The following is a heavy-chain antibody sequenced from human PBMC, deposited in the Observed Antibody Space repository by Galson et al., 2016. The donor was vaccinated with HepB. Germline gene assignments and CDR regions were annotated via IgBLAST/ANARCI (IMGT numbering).Heavy chain of an antibody. CDR3: AKDFWICYFGRSNARRHYRGLEV. D-gene: IGHD3-3*01. CDR1: GFSFSSHG. CDR2: VSYGGYHD. Sequence: SLRLSCAASGFSFSSHGMHWVRQAPGKGLQWVAVVSYGGYHDRYVGAVKGRFAISRDNSKDTLFLQMNRLRAEDTAVYYCAKDFWICYFGRSNARRHYRGLEVWGRGTTVTVSS. J-gene: IGHJ6*02. V-gene: IGHV3-30*18.